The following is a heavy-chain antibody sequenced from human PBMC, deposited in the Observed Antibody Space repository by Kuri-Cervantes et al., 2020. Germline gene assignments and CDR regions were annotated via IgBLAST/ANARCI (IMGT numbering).Heavy chain of an antibody. CDR2: ISWNSGSI. J-gene: IGHJ6*04. D-gene: IGHD3-10*01. V-gene: IGHV3-23*01. CDR3: AKSLFSGSYYHHYYYSMDV. CDR1: GFTFSSYS. Sequence: GESLKISCAASGFTFSSYSMNWVRQAPGKGLEWVSGISWNSGSIGYADSVKGRFTISRDNSKNTLYLQMNSLRAEDTAVYYCAKSLFSGSYYHHYYYSMDVWGKGTTVTVSS.